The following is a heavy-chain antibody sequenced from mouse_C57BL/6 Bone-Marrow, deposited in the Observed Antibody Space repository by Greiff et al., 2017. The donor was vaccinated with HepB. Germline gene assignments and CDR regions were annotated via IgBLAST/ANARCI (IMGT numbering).Heavy chain of an antibody. CDR3: ARGGGSYGYFDV. CDR1: GYTFTSYG. Sequence: QVQLQQSGAELARPGASVKLSCKASGYTFTSYGISWVKQRTGQGLEWIGEIYPRSGNTYYNEKFKGKATLTADKSSSTAYMELRSLTSEDSAVYFCARGGGSYGYFDVWGTGTTVTVSS. CDR2: IYPRSGNT. J-gene: IGHJ1*03. D-gene: IGHD1-1*01. V-gene: IGHV1-81*01.